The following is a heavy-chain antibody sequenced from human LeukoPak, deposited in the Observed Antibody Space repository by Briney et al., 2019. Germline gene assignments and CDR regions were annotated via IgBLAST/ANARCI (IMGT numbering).Heavy chain of an antibody. CDR1: GYTFTGYY. Sequence: ASVKVSCKASGYTFTGYYMHWVRQAPGQGLEWMGRINPNSGGTNYAQKFQGRVTMTRDTSICTAYMELSRLRSDDTAVYYCAVVAATGAFDIWGQGTMVTVSS. D-gene: IGHD2-15*01. J-gene: IGHJ3*02. V-gene: IGHV1-2*06. CDR2: INPNSGGT. CDR3: AVVAATGAFDI.